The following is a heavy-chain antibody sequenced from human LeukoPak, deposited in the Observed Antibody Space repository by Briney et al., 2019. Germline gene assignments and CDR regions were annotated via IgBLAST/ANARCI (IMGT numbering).Heavy chain of an antibody. V-gene: IGHV3-53*01. Sequence: GGSLRLSCVASGVTLSNYAMSWARQAPGKGLEWVSVIYSDGTSYYADSVKARFSISRDNSKNSLYLQMNSLRVEDTAMYYCTKTGGPWDWGQGTLVTVSS. CDR1: GVTLSNYA. D-gene: IGHD7-27*01. J-gene: IGHJ4*02. CDR2: IYSDGTS. CDR3: TKTGGPWD.